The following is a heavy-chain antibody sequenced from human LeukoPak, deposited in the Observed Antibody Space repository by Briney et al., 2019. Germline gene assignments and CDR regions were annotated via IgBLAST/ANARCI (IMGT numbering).Heavy chain of an antibody. V-gene: IGHV4-59*01. CDR3: ARSGFFYDSGIYYDSWSGYPFFDY. CDR1: GGSISSYY. CDR2: IYYSGSS. J-gene: IGHJ4*02. D-gene: IGHD3-3*01. Sequence: SETLSLTCTVSGGSISSYYWSWIRQPPGKGLEWIGYIYYSGSSNYNPSLKSRVTISVDTSKNQFSLKLSSVTAADTAVYYCARSGFFYDSGIYYDSWSGYPFFDYWGQGTLVTVSS.